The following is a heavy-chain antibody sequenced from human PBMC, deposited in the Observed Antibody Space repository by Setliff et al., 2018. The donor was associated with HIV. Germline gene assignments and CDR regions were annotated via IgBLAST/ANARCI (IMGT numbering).Heavy chain of an antibody. J-gene: IGHJ5*02. CDR2: IDWEDDK. CDR1: GFSLRTSGMR. D-gene: IGHD1-20*01. V-gene: IGHV2-70*12. Sequence: ESGPTLVNPTQTLTLTCTFSGFSLRTSGMRVSWIRQPPGKALEWLARIDWEDDKFYSTSLKTRLTIPKDTSKNHVVLTMTNVDPDDTGTYYCAHRPYNSPNWFDPWGQGTLVTVSS. CDR3: AHRPYNSPNWFDP.